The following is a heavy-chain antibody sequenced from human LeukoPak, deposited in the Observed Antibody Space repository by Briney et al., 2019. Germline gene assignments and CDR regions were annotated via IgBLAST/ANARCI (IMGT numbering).Heavy chain of an antibody. CDR1: GGSISSNY. J-gene: IGHJ4*02. V-gene: IGHV4-59*01. CDR3: AGRPISGSYGRAGTLQIDY. Sequence: PSETLTLTCTVSGGSISSNYWSWIRQPPGKALEWIGYIYYSGSTNYNPSLKSRVTISVDTSKNQFSLKLSSVTAADTAVYYCAGRPISGSYGRAGTLQIDYWGQGTLVTVSS. D-gene: IGHD1-26*01. CDR2: IYYSGST.